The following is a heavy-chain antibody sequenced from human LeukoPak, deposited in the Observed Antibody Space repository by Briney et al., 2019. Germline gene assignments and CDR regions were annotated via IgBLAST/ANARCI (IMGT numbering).Heavy chain of an antibody. V-gene: IGHV3-30*04. CDR3: AREGSIAVAGTFDY. CDR2: ISYDGSNK. J-gene: IGHJ4*02. Sequence: PGRSLRLSCAASGFTFSSYAMHWVRQAPGKGLEWVAVISYDGSNKYYADSVKGRFTISRDTSKNTLYLQMNSLRAEDTAVYYCAREGSIAVAGTFDYWGQGTLVTVSS. CDR1: GFTFSSYA. D-gene: IGHD6-19*01.